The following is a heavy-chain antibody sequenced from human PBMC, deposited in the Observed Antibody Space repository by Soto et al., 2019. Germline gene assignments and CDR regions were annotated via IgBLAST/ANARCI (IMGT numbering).Heavy chain of an antibody. Sequence: AASVKVSCKASGGTFSSYAMSWVRQAPGEGLEWMGGIIPIFGTANYAQKFQGRVTITADESTSTAYMELSSLRSEDTAVYYCASILAYCGGDCYSFDYWGQGTLVTVSS. CDR1: GGTFSSYA. D-gene: IGHD2-21*02. CDR2: IIPIFGTA. CDR3: ASILAYCGGDCYSFDY. J-gene: IGHJ4*02. V-gene: IGHV1-69*13.